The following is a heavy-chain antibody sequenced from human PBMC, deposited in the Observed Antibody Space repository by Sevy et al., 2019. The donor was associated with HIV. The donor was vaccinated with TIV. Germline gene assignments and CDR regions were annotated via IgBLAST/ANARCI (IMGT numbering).Heavy chain of an antibody. V-gene: IGHV3-23*01. CDR3: DKVGPVLRSEYFEH. Sequence: GGSLRLSCAASGFTFSSYAMSWVRQAPGKGLEWVSAISGSGGSTYYADSVKGRFTISRDNSKNTLKQQMISRRAEDTAVYYCDKVGPVLRSEYFEHWGQGTLVTVSS. J-gene: IGHJ1*01. CDR1: GFTFSSYA. D-gene: IGHD4-17*01. CDR2: ISGSGGST.